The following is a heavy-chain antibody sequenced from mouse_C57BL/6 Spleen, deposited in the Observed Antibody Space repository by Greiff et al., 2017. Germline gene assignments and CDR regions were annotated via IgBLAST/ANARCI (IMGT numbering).Heavy chain of an antibody. CDR1: GFTFSSYG. CDR3: ARHRYGSSYWYFDV. CDR2: ISSGGSYT. V-gene: IGHV5-6*01. Sequence: EVKLMESGGDLVKPGGSLKLSCAASGFTFSSYGMSWVRQTPDKRLEWVATISSGGSYTYYPHSVKGRFTISRDNATNTLYLQMSSLKSEDTAMYYCARHRYGSSYWYFDVWGTGTTVTVSS. J-gene: IGHJ1*03. D-gene: IGHD1-1*01.